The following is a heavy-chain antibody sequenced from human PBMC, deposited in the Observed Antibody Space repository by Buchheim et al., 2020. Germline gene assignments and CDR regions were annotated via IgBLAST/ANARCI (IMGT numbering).Heavy chain of an antibody. CDR1: GFTFRDAW. V-gene: IGHV3-15*01. CDR3: TTVATHKWLFDN. Sequence: EVQLVESGGGLVEPGGSLRISCAASGFTFRDAWMSWVRQAPGKGLEWVGRIKPKSDGGATDYPAPGRGRFSISRDDSKNTLYLQMNSLKTEDAAVYYCTTVATHKWLFDNWGQGTL. CDR2: IKPKSDGGAT. D-gene: IGHD3-22*01. J-gene: IGHJ4*02.